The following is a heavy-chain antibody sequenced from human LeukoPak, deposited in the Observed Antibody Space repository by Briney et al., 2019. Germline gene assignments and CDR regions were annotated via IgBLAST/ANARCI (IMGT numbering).Heavy chain of an antibody. V-gene: IGHV4-34*01. J-gene: IGHJ4*02. D-gene: IGHD3-9*01. Sequence: SETLSLTCAVYGGSFGGYYWSWIRQPPGKGLEWIGEINHSGSTNYNPSLKSRVTISGDTSKKKFSLKLSSVSAASTAGYYCARGPQTYYDILTGLSFWGQGTLVTVSS. CDR3: ARGPQTYYDILTGLSF. CDR2: INHSGST. CDR1: GGSFGGYY.